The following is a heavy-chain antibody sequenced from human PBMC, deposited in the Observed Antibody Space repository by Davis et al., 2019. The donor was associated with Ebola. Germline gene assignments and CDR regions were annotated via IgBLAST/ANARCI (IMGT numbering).Heavy chain of an antibody. CDR2: ISGNGGNT. V-gene: IGHV3-23*01. CDR1: GFTFSSYA. J-gene: IGHJ4*02. D-gene: IGHD3-10*01. Sequence: PGGSLRLSCAGSGFTFSSYAMSWVRQAPGKGLEWVSGISGNGGNTYYADSVKGRSTISRDNSKSTLYLQMNSLRVEDTAVYYCMAGARGYWGQGTRVTVSS. CDR3: MAGARGY.